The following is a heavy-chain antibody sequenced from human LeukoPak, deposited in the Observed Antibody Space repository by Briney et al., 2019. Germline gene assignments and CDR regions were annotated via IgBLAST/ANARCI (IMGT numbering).Heavy chain of an antibody. CDR2: IYYSGST. CDR1: GGSISSYY. V-gene: IGHV4-59*12. J-gene: IGHJ6*02. Sequence: SETLSLTCTVSGGSISSYYWSWIRQPPGKGLEWIGYIYYSGSTNYNPSLKSRVTISVDTSKNQFSLKLSSVTAADTAVYYCASTSMVRGVLYGMDVWGQGTTVTVSS. CDR3: ASTSMVRGVLYGMDV. D-gene: IGHD3-10*01.